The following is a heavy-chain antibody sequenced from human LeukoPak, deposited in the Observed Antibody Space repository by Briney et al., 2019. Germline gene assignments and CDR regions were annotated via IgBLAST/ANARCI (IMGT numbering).Heavy chain of an antibody. Sequence: SETLSLTCTVSDGSISSSSYYWGWIRQPPGKGLEGIGSIYYSGSTYYNPSLKSRVTISADTSKNQFSLKLSSVTAADTAVYYCAREAYSNSEGVHYFDSWGQGTLVTVSS. CDR1: DGSISSSSYY. D-gene: IGHD6-6*01. V-gene: IGHV4-39*01. CDR2: IYYSGST. J-gene: IGHJ4*02. CDR3: AREAYSNSEGVHYFDS.